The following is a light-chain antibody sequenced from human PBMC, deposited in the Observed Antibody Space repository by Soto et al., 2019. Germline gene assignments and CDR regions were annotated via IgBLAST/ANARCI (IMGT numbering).Light chain of an antibody. Sequence: LTQPASVSGSPGQSITISCTGTSSDVGGYNYVSWYQQHPGKAPKLMIYEVSNRPSGVSNRFSGSKSGNTASLTISGLQAEDEADYYCNSYTSSSTYVFGTGTKVTVL. CDR1: SSDVGGYNY. CDR2: EVS. CDR3: NSYTSSSTYV. J-gene: IGLJ1*01. V-gene: IGLV2-14*01.